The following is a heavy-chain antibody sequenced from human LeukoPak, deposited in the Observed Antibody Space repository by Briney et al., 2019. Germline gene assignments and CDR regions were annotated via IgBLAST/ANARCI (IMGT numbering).Heavy chain of an antibody. V-gene: IGHV3-23*01. CDR2: ISGSGGST. Sequence: GGSLRLSCAASGFTFSSYAMSWVRQAPGKGLEWVSAISGSGGSTYYADSVKGRFTISRDNSKNTLYLQMNSLRAEDTAVYYCARDGYSNYYYYYYYMDVWGKGTTVTVSS. CDR3: ARDGYSNYYYYYYYMDV. D-gene: IGHD4-11*01. CDR1: GFTFSSYA. J-gene: IGHJ6*03.